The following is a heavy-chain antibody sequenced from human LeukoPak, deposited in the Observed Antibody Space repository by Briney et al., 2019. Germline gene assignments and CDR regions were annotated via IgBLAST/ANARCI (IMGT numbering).Heavy chain of an antibody. CDR1: GGSFSGYY. CDR2: IYYSGST. D-gene: IGHD1-26*01. V-gene: IGHV4-59*01. CDR3: ARAGATDDWFDP. J-gene: IGHJ5*02. Sequence: SETLSLTCAVYGGSFSGYYWSWIRQPPGKGLEWIGYIYYSGSTNYNPSLKSRVTISVDTSKNQFSLKLSSVTAADTAVYYCARAGATDDWFDPWGQGTLVTVSS.